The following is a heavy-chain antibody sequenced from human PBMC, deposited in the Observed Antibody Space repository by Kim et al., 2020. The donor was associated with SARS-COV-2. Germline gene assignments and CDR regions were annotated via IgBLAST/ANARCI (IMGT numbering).Heavy chain of an antibody. J-gene: IGHJ5*02. Sequence: ASVKVSCKASGYTFSSYEINWVRQASGQGLEWMGWMNPNGDNKDYAQKFQGRVTMTMNTSISTAYMELSSLRAEDTAVYYCARGYGFGDLNWFDPWGRGT. CDR1: GYTFSSYE. V-gene: IGHV1-8*01. D-gene: IGHD3-10*01. CDR3: ARGYGFGDLNWFDP. CDR2: MNPNGDNK.